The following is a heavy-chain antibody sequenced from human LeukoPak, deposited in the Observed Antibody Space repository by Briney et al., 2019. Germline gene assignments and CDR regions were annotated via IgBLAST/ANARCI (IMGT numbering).Heavy chain of an antibody. CDR3: ARGDCSSTSCLHRDFDY. J-gene: IGHJ4*02. V-gene: IGHV1-46*01. D-gene: IGHD2-2*01. CDR2: INPSGGST. CDR1: GYTFTSYY. Sequence: ASVKVSCKASGYTFTSYYMHWVRQAPGQGLEWMGIINPSGGSTSYAQKFQGRVTMTRDTSTSTVYMELSSLRSEDTAVYYCARGDCSSTSCLHRDFDYWGQGTLVTVSS.